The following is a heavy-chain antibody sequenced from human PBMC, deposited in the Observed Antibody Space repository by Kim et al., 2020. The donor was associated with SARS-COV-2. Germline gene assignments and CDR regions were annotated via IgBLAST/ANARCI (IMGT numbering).Heavy chain of an antibody. Sequence: GGSLRLSCAASGFTFSSYSMNWVRQAPGKGLEWVSSISSSSSYIYYADSVKGRFTISRDNAKNSLYLQMNSLRAEDTAVYYCAGGGGGDRNYWGQGTLVTVSS. CDR3: AGGGGGDRNY. CDR1: GFTFSSYS. D-gene: IGHD2-21*02. J-gene: IGHJ4*02. CDR2: ISSSSSYI. V-gene: IGHV3-21*01.